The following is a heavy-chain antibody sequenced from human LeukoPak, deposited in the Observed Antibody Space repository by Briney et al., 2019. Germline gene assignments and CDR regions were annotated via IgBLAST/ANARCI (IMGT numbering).Heavy chain of an antibody. Sequence: SETLSLTCTVSGGPISSYYWSWIRQPPGKGLEWIGYIYYSGSTNYNPSLKSRVTISVDTSKNQFSLKLSSVTAADTAVYYCAREDPARGRYYFDYWGQGTLVTVSS. D-gene: IGHD1-26*01. CDR2: IYYSGST. J-gene: IGHJ4*02. CDR3: AREDPARGRYYFDY. CDR1: GGPISSYY. V-gene: IGHV4-59*12.